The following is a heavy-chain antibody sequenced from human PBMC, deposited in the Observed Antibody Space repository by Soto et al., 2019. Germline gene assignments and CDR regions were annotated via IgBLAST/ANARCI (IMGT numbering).Heavy chain of an antibody. D-gene: IGHD6-13*01. V-gene: IGHV3-74*01. CDR3: ARDLKAAGLFDP. CDR2: MNNDGSGT. Sequence: PGGSLRLSCAASGFTLSSYYMHWVRQAPGKGLLWVSRMNNDGSGTSYADSVKGRFTISRDNAKNTLYLQMNSLRDEDTAVYYCARDLKAAGLFDPWGQGT. CDR1: GFTLSSYY. J-gene: IGHJ5*02.